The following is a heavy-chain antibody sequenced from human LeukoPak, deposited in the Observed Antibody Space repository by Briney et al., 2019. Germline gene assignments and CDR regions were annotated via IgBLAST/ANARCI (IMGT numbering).Heavy chain of an antibody. Sequence: SETLSLTCTVSGYSISSGYYWGWIRQPPGKGLEWIGSIYHSGSTYYNPSLKSRVTISVDTSKNQFSLKLSSVTAADTAVYYCARQYTAMTNDFDYWGQGTLVTVSS. CDR1: GYSISSGYY. J-gene: IGHJ4*02. V-gene: IGHV4-38-2*02. CDR2: IYHSGST. D-gene: IGHD5-18*01. CDR3: ARQYTAMTNDFDY.